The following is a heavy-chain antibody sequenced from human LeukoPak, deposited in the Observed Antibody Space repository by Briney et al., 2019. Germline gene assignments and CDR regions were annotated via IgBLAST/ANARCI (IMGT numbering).Heavy chain of an antibody. Sequence: GASVKVSCKASGGTFSSYTISWVRQAPGQGLEWMGRIVPILGIANYAQKFQGRVTITADRSTSTTYMELSSLRSEDTAVYYCARDDYGSGRPWGQGTLVTVSS. CDR3: ARDDYGSGRP. D-gene: IGHD3-10*01. CDR1: GGTFSSYT. V-gene: IGHV1-69*04. CDR2: IVPILGIA. J-gene: IGHJ5*02.